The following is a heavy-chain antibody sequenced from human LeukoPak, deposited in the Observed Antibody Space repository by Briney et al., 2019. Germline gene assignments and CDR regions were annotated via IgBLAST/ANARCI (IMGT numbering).Heavy chain of an antibody. CDR3: ARGYPLEVVVPFDY. J-gene: IGHJ4*02. CDR2: IYYSGST. CDR1: GGSISSYY. D-gene: IGHD3-22*01. V-gene: IGHV4-59*01. Sequence: PSETLSLTCTVSGGSISSYYWSWIRQPPGKGLEWIGHIYYSGSTNYNPSLKSRVTISVDTSKNQFSLKLSSVTAADTAVYYCARGYPLEVVVPFDYWGQGTLVTVSS.